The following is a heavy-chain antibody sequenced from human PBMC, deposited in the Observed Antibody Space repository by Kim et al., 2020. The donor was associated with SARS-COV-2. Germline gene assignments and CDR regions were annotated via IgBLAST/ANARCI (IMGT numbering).Heavy chain of an antibody. D-gene: IGHD1-26*01. CDR1: GFTFSNYW. Sequence: GGSLRLSCIASGFTFSNYWIHWVRQGAGKGLVWVSRIDPDGTTTYYADSVEGRFTISRDNAKNTLFLQMSSLSAEDTDVYYCVRGGVDIWGQGTMVTVSS. CDR3: VRGGVDI. J-gene: IGHJ3*02. CDR2: IDPDGTTT. V-gene: IGHV3-74*01.